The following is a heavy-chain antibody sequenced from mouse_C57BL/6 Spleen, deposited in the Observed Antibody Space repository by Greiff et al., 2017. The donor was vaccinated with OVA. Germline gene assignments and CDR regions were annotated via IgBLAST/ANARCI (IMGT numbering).Heavy chain of an antibody. CDR1: GFNIKDYY. CDR2: IDPEDGET. J-gene: IGHJ2*01. D-gene: IGHD1-1*01. CDR3: ARRDYGSSHYFDY. V-gene: IGHV14-2*01. Sequence: VHVKQSGAELVKPGASVKLSCTASGFNIKDYYMHWVKQRTEQGLEWIGRIDPEDGETKYAPKFQGKATITADTSSNTAYLQLSSLTSEDTAVYYCARRDYGSSHYFDYWGQGTTLTVSS.